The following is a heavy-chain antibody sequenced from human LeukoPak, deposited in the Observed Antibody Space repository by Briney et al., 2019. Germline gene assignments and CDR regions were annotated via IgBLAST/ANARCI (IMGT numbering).Heavy chain of an antibody. CDR3: ARRSYSNYGLVADH. D-gene: IGHD4-11*01. Sequence: GESLKISCQGSGYSFTNYWIGWVRQMPGKGLEWMGIIYPGDSDTRYSPSFQGQVTISADKSISTAYLQWNSLKASDTAMYYCARRSYSNYGLVADHWGQGTLATVSS. CDR2: IYPGDSDT. V-gene: IGHV5-51*01. CDR1: GYSFTNYW. J-gene: IGHJ4*02.